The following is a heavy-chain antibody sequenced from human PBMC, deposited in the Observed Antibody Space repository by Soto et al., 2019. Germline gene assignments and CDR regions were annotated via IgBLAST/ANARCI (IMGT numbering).Heavy chain of an antibody. V-gene: IGHV4-59*01. CDR1: GGSISSYY. CDR3: ARVPDYSIIFDY. Sequence: SETLSLTCTVSGGSISSYYWSWIRQPPGKGLEWIGYIYYSGSTNYNPSLKSRVTISVDTSKNQFSLKLSSVTAADTAVYYCARVPDYSIIFDYWGQGTLVTVSS. D-gene: IGHD4-4*01. J-gene: IGHJ4*02. CDR2: IYYSGST.